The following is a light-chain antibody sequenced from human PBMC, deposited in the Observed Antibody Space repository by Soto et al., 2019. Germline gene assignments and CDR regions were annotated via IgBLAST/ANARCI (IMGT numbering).Light chain of an antibody. V-gene: IGLV2-8*01. CDR2: EAT. CDR3: CSYAGSTSWV. CDR1: STDVGAYNY. J-gene: IGLJ3*02. Sequence: QSALTQPPSASGSPGQSVTISCTGTSTDVGAYNYVSWYQQHPGKAPKLIIYEATRRPSGISNRFSGSKSGNTASLTISGLQAEDEADYYCCSYAGSTSWVFGGGTKVTVL.